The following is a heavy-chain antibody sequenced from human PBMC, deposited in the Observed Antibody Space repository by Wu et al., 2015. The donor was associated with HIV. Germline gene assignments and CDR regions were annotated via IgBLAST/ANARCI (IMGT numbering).Heavy chain of an antibody. V-gene: IGHV1-2*02. Sequence: QVQLVQSGADVKKPGASVKVSCKTSGYTFFAYYIHWVRQAPGQGLEWMGVINPSGGTPTYAQKFQGRVTMTRDTSISTAYMELSRLRSDDTAVYYCARDNTQSKYSSSWCHAFDIWGQGTMVTVSS. CDR3: ARDNTQSKYSSSWCHAFDI. CDR1: GYTFFAYY. D-gene: IGHD6-13*01. J-gene: IGHJ3*02. CDR2: INPSGGTP.